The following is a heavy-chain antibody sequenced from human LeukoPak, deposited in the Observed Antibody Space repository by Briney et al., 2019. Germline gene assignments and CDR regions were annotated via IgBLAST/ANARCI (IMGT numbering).Heavy chain of an antibody. D-gene: IGHD4-17*01. J-gene: IGHJ5*02. CDR2: INHSGST. CDR1: GGSFSGYY. V-gene: IGHV4-34*01. Sequence: PSETLSHTCAVYGGSFSGYYWSWIRQPPGKGLEWIGEINHSGSTNYNPSLKSRVTISVDTSKNQFSLKLSSVTAADTAVYYCARGLNMTTVTTLTWGQGTLVTVSS. CDR3: ARGLNMTTVTTLT.